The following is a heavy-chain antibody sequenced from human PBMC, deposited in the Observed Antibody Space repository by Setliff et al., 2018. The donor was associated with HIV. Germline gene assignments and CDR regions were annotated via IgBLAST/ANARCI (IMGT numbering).Heavy chain of an antibody. CDR2: VDSETGHP. Sequence: VKVSCKASGYTFPNYDINWVRLAPGQGLQWMGWVDSETGHPTYAQGFIGRFVFSWDTSVNMAYMEIISLKAEDTAVYYCVRDQGSSWSWGSQYWGQGTLVTVSS. V-gene: IGHV7-4-1*04. CDR1: GYTFPNYD. CDR3: VRDQGSSWSWGSQY. J-gene: IGHJ1*01. D-gene: IGHD2-2*01.